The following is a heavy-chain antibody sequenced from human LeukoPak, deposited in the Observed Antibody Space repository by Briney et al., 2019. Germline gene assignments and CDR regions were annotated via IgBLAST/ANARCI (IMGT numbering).Heavy chain of an antibody. CDR3: ASGAGLGYYSSTSCFDAFDI. V-gene: IGHV4-38-2*01. CDR1: GYSISGGYY. J-gene: IGHJ3*02. Sequence: SETLSLTCAVSGYSISGGYYWGWIRQPPGKGLEWIGSIYHSGSTYYNPSLKSRVTISVDTSKNQFSLKLSSVTAADTAVYYCASGAGLGYYSSTSCFDAFDIWGQGTMVTVSS. CDR2: IYHSGST. D-gene: IGHD2-2*03.